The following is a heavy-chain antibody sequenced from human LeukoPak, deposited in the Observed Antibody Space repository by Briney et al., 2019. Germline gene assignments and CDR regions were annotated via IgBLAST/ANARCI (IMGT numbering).Heavy chain of an antibody. CDR3: ALDSTYYYDSSGYYYFDY. Sequence: ASVKVSCKASGGTFSSYAISWVRQAPGQGLEWMGGIIPIFGTANYAQKFQGRVTITADESTSTAYMELSSLRSEDTAVYYCALDSTYYYDSSGYYYFDYWGQGTPVTVSS. CDR2: IIPIFGTA. CDR1: GGTFSSYA. J-gene: IGHJ4*02. D-gene: IGHD3-22*01. V-gene: IGHV1-69*13.